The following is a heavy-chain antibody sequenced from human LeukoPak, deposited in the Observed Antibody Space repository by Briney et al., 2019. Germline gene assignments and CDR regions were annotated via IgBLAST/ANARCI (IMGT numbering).Heavy chain of an antibody. CDR2: IIPIFGTA. Sequence: SVKVSCKASGGTFSSHAISWVRQAPGQGLEWMGGIIPIFGTANYAQKFQGRVTITADESTSTAYMELSSLRSEDTAVYYCASGVWYRSSGSYSSPLFAYWGQGTLVTVSS. CDR1: GGTFSSHA. CDR3: ASGVWYRSSGSYSSPLFAY. J-gene: IGHJ4*02. V-gene: IGHV1-69*01. D-gene: IGHD1-26*01.